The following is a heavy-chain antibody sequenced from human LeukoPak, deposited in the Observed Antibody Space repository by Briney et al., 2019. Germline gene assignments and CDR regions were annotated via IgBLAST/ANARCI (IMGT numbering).Heavy chain of an antibody. CDR3: ARVVPLMVRGRYYFDY. V-gene: IGHV1-18*01. J-gene: IGHJ4*02. Sequence: WASVKVSCKASGYTFTSYGISWVRQAPGQGLEWMGWISAYNGNTNYAQKLQGRVTMTTDTSTSTAYMELRSLRSDDTAVYYCARVVPLMVRGRYYFDYWGQGTLVTVSS. CDR2: ISAYNGNT. D-gene: IGHD3-10*01. CDR1: GYTFTSYG.